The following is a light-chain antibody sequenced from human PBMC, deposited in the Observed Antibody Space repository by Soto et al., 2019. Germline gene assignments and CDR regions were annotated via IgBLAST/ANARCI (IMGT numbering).Light chain of an antibody. Sequence: QSALTQPASVSGSPGQSITISCTGTNSDVGDYKYVSWYQHHPGKAPKLMIYEVTNRPSGVSNRFSGSKSGNTASLTISGLQDEDEADYYCTSYTYSSSLVFGTGTKLTVL. CDR1: NSDVGDYKY. J-gene: IGLJ1*01. V-gene: IGLV2-14*01. CDR2: EVT. CDR3: TSYTYSSSLV.